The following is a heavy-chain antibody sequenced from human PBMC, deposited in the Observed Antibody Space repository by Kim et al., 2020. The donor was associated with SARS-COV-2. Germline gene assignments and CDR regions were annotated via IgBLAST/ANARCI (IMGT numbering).Heavy chain of an antibody. CDR2: IYSGGGT. J-gene: IGHJ6*02. V-gene: IGHV3-66*01. CDR1: GFTVSRNY. D-gene: IGHD1-1*01. CDR3: AGGGTSYFYGMGV. Sequence: GGSLRFSCATSGFTVSRNYMSWVRQAPGKGLDWVAVIYSGGGTYYADSVKGRFTISRDIFKNTLYLQMNSLRGDDTAVYYCAGGGTSYFYGMGVWGQGTTVIVSS.